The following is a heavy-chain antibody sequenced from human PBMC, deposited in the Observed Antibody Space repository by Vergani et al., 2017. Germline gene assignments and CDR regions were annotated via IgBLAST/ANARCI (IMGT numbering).Heavy chain of an antibody. D-gene: IGHD2-15*01. V-gene: IGHV4-61*02. CDR2: IHTGGST. J-gene: IGHJ4*02. Sequence: QVHLLESGPGLVKPSETLSLTCNVSGESIRSGSHYWSWIRQPAGKGPEWIGHIHTGGSTDLNPSFKSRVSISVDTSKSQFSLKLNSVTVADTAVYYCARSRPYCTSGSCPAIWGQGTLVTVSS. CDR3: ARSRPYCTSGSCPAI. CDR1: GESIRSGSHY.